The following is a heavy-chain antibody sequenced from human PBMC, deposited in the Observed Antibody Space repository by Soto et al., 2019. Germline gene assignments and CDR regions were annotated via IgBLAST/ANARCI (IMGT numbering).Heavy chain of an antibody. V-gene: IGHV3-73*01. Sequence: GGSLRLSCAASGFTFSGSAMHWVRQASGKGLEWVGRIRSKANSYATAYAASVKGRFTISRDDSKNTAYLQMNSLKTEDTAVYYCTRQGNDFWSGYTWRAYYYYYMDVWGKGTTVTVSS. J-gene: IGHJ6*03. CDR2: IRSKANSYAT. CDR1: GFTFSGSA. D-gene: IGHD3-3*01. CDR3: TRQGNDFWSGYTWRAYYYYYMDV.